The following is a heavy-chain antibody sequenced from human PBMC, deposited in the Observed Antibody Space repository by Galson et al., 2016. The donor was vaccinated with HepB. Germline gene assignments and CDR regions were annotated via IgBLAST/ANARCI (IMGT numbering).Heavy chain of an antibody. Sequence: SLRLSCAASGFIFDDYNMHWVRLAPGKGLEWVSLINWDGGRTYYADSVKGRFTISRDNSKNSLYLQMNSLRTEDTAFCYCAKGTGDAGGRAIPEANGFDMWGQGTMVTVSS. D-gene: IGHD3-16*01. CDR3: AKGTGDAGGRAIPEANGFDM. J-gene: IGHJ3*02. CDR2: INWDGGRT. V-gene: IGHV3-43*01. CDR1: GFIFDDYN.